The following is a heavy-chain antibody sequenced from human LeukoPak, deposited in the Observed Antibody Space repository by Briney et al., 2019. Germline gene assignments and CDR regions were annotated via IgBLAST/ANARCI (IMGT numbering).Heavy chain of an antibody. CDR1: GGSISSYY. CDR2: IYYSGST. CDR3: ARGDGSGSFDY. Sequence: SETLSLTCTVSGGSISSYYRSWIRQPPGKGLEWIGYIYYSGSTNYNPSLKSRVTISVDTSKNQFSLKLSSVTAADTAVYYCARGDGSGSFDYWGQGTLVTVSS. D-gene: IGHD3-10*01. V-gene: IGHV4-59*01. J-gene: IGHJ4*02.